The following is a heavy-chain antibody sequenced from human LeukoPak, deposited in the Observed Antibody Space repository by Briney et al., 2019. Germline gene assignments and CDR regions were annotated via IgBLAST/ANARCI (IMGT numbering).Heavy chain of an antibody. Sequence: PSETLSLTCTVSGGSISSYYWSWIRQPPGKGLEWIGYIYYSGSTNYNPSLKSRVTISVDTSKNQFSLKLSSVTAADTAVYYCARGLKQLNWYFDLWGRGTLVTVSS. D-gene: IGHD6-13*01. CDR3: ARGLKQLNWYFDL. J-gene: IGHJ2*01. CDR1: GGSISSYY. CDR2: IYYSGST. V-gene: IGHV4-59*08.